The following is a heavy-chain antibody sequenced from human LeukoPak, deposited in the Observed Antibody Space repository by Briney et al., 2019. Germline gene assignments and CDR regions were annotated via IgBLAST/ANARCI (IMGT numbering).Heavy chain of an antibody. V-gene: IGHV4-34*01. CDR3: ARREYYDYVWGSYRSRKAFDY. D-gene: IGHD3-16*02. CDR1: GGSFSGYY. J-gene: IGHJ4*02. Sequence: SETLSLTCAVYGGSFSGYYWSWLRQPPGKGLEWIGEINHSGSTNYNPSLKSRVTISVDTSKNQFSLKLSSVTAADTAVYYCARREYYDYVWGSYRSRKAFDYWGQGTLVTVSS. CDR2: INHSGST.